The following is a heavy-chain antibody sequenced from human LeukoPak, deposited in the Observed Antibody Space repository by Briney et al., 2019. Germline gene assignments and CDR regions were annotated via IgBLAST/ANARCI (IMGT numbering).Heavy chain of an antibody. V-gene: IGHV3-48*01. CDR1: GFSFSSYS. J-gene: IGHJ3*02. D-gene: IGHD3-10*01. CDR3: ARDYGYAFDI. Sequence: GGSLRLSCAASGFSFSSYSMNWVRQAPGKGLEWLSYITRSSDIISYADSVKGRFTISRDNARNSLYLQMNSLRAEDTAVYYCARDYGYAFDIWGQGTVVTVSS. CDR2: ITRSSDII.